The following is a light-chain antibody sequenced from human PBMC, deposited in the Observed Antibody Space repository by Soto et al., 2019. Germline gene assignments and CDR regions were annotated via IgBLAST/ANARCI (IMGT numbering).Light chain of an antibody. CDR2: QVS. Sequence: DIQMTQSPSTLSASAGDRVTITCRASQSISIWLAWYQQKPGKAPKVLIYQVSSLESGVPSRFSGSGSGTEFTLTISSLQPDDFATYYCQQYNTYSSYTFGQGTKLEIK. J-gene: IGKJ2*01. V-gene: IGKV1-5*03. CDR1: QSISIW. CDR3: QQYNTYSSYT.